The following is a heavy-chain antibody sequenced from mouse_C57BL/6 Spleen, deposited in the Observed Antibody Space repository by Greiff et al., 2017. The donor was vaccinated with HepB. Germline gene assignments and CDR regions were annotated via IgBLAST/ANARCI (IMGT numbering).Heavy chain of an antibody. CDR3: ARDYGSRGWYFDV. CDR1: GYTFTSYW. J-gene: IGHJ1*03. CDR2: INPSDGGT. Sequence: VQLQQPGTELVKPGASVKLSCKASGYTFTSYWMHWVKQRPGQGLEWIGNINPSDGGTNYNEKFKSKATLTVDKSSSTAYMQLSSLTSEDSAVYYCARDYGSRGWYFDVWGTGTTVTVSS. V-gene: IGHV1-53*01. D-gene: IGHD1-1*01.